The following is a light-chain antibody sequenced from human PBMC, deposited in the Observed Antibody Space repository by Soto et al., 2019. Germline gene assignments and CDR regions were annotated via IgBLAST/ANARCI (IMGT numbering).Light chain of an antibody. Sequence: QSVLTQPASVSGSPGQSITISCTGTSSDVGGYNYVSWYQQHPGKAPKLMIYEVSNRPSGVSDRFSGSKSDNTASLTISGLQAADEADYYCSSYTSSSALPYAFGTGTKVTVL. V-gene: IGLV2-14*01. CDR3: SSYTSSSALPYA. J-gene: IGLJ1*01. CDR1: SSDVGGYNY. CDR2: EVS.